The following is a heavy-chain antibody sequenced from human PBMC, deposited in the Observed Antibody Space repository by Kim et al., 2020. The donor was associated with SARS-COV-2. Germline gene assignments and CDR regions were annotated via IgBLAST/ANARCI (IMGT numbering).Heavy chain of an antibody. CDR3: AKDGTSESQPGGWFDV. D-gene: IGHD1-26*01. J-gene: IGHJ5*01. Sequence: GGSLRLSCTASGFIFRTYAMSWVRQAPGKGLEWVSTITGSGGITYYADSVKGRFTISRDYSKNTLFLHMNSLRANDTAVYYCAKDGTSESQPGGWFDVWGQGTLVTVSS. V-gene: IGHV3-23*01. CDR1: GFIFRTYA. CDR2: ITGSGGIT.